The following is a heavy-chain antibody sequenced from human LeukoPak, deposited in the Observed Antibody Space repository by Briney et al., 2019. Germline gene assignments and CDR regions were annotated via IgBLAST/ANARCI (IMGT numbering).Heavy chain of an antibody. CDR2: ISSSSSYI. CDR1: GFTFSSHS. V-gene: IGHV3-21*01. J-gene: IGHJ3*02. D-gene: IGHD2-2*01. Sequence: PGGSLRLSCAASGFTFSSHSMNWVRQAPGKGLEWVSSISSSSSYIYYADSVKGRFTISRDNAKNSLYLQMNSLRAEDTAVYYCARDQYCSSTSCDAFDIWGQGTMVTVSS. CDR3: ARDQYCSSTSCDAFDI.